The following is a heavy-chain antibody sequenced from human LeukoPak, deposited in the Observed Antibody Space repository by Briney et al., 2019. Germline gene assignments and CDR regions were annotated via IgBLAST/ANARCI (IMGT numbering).Heavy chain of an antibody. CDR1: GFTFSNYG. CDR3: ARDSRTAYCSGGSCYSGPFSWFDP. D-gene: IGHD2-15*01. CDR2: ISYDGSDE. Sequence: GGSLRLSCAASGFTFSNYGMHWVRQAPGKGLEWVAFISYDGSDEYYVDSVQGRFTISRDNAKNSLYLQMNSLRVEDTAVYYCARDSRTAYCSGGSCYSGPFSWFDPWGQGTLVAVSS. J-gene: IGHJ5*02. V-gene: IGHV3-30*03.